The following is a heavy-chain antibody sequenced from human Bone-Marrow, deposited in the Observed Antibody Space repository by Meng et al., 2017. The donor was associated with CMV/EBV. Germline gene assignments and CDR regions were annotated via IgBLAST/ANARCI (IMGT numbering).Heavy chain of an antibody. J-gene: IGHJ4*02. V-gene: IGHV3-48*04. CDR3: ARDLMKPGIAVAGVSGFDY. CDR2: IHFSGSPK. D-gene: IGHD6-19*01. CDR1: GFTFSSYW. Sequence: GESLKISCAASGFTFSSYWMSWVRQAPGKGLEWLSYIHFSGSPKKYADSVKGRFTISRDNARNLLSLEMNNLRVEDTAVYYCARDLMKPGIAVAGVSGFDYWGQGTLVTVSS.